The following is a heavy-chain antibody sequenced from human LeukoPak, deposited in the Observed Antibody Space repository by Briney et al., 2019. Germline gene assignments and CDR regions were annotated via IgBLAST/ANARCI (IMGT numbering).Heavy chain of an antibody. D-gene: IGHD5-18*01. Sequence: ASVKVSCKASGYTFTGYYMHWVRQAPGQGLAWMGWINPNSGGTNYAQKFQGRVTMTRETSISTAYMELSRLRSDDTAVYYCARGGRGYSWGWFDPWGQGTLVTVSS. CDR1: GYTFTGYY. J-gene: IGHJ5*02. V-gene: IGHV1-2*02. CDR2: INPNSGGT. CDR3: ARGGRGYSWGWFDP.